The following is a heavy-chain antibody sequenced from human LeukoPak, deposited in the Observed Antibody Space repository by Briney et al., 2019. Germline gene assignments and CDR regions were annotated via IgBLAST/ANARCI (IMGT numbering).Heavy chain of an antibody. J-gene: IGHJ6*02. CDR3: AKALHCRSTSCYRGGPYYYGMDV. CDR2: ISGSGGST. D-gene: IGHD2-2*02. Sequence: GGSLRLSCAASGFTFSGYAMSWVRQAPGKGLEWVSAISGSGGSTYYADSVKGRFTISRDKSKNTLNLQLTSLKAEVTAVYYCAKALHCRSTSCYRGGPYYYGMDVWRQGTTVTVSS. CDR1: GFTFSGYA. V-gene: IGHV3-23*01.